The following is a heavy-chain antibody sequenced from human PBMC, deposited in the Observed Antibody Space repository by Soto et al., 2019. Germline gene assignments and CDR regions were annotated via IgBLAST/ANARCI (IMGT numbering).Heavy chain of an antibody. CDR2: IIPIFGTT. D-gene: IGHD3-10*01. CDR3: ARESGNYFDY. CDR1: GGTFISHA. Sequence: QVQLVQSGAEVKKPGSSLKVSCKASGGTFISHAISWLRQAPGQGLEWVGGIIPIFGTTNYAQKFQGRVTLTADKSTSTVYMELSSLRSDDTAVSYCARESGNYFDYWGQGTLVTVSS. V-gene: IGHV1-69*06. J-gene: IGHJ4*02.